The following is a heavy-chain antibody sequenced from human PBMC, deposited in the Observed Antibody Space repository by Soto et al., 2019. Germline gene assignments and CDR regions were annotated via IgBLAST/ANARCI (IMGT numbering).Heavy chain of an antibody. J-gene: IGHJ5*02. CDR3: ASGLVGYCSSSSCHAYRFDP. Sequence: PGGSLRLSCAASVFTFSSFAMSWVRQAPGKGLEWVSAITGSGDATFYADSVRGRFTISRDNSKNTLYLQMNSLGAEDTALYYCASGLVGYCSSSSCHAYRFDPWGQGTLVTVSS. D-gene: IGHD2-2*01. CDR1: VFTFSSFA. V-gene: IGHV3-23*01. CDR2: ITGSGDAT.